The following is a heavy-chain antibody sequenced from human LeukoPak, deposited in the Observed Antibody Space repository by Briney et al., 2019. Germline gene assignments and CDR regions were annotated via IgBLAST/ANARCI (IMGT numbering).Heavy chain of an antibody. CDR3: ARYSGSYSFDY. V-gene: IGHV4-59*01. J-gene: IGHJ4*02. CDR2: IYYSGST. CDR1: GGSISSYY. D-gene: IGHD1-26*01. Sequence: PSETLSLICTVSGGSISSYYWSWIRQPPGKGLEWIGYIYYSGSTNYYPSLKSRVTISVDTSKNQFSLKLSSVTAADTAVYYCARYSGSYSFDYWGQGTLVTVSS.